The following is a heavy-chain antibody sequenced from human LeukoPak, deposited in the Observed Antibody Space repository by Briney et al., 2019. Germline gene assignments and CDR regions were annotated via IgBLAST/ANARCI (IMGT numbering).Heavy chain of an antibody. D-gene: IGHD6-19*01. CDR3: AKTTAGNSSGRYPGWPVDY. J-gene: IGHJ4*02. CDR1: GFAFRNYA. Sequence: RAGGSLRLSCAASGFAFRNYAIYWVRQAPGKGLEWVSGISGSGGDTYFADSVKGRFTISRDHSKNTVFLQMDSLRAEDTAVYYCAKTTAGNSSGRYPGWPVDYWGQGTLVTVSS. V-gene: IGHV3-23*01. CDR2: ISGSGGDT.